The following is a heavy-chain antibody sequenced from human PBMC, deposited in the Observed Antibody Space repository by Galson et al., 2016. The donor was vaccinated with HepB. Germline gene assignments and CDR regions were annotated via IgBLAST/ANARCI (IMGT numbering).Heavy chain of an antibody. Sequence: SVKVSCKASGGTSSSYAITWVRQAPGQGLEWLGGIIPRFGTANYPQKFRDRVTISADESTVTAHMELSGLGSDDTAVYYCARQEKAASRFHFDSWGQGTRVTVSS. CDR2: IIPRFGTA. CDR1: GGTSSSYA. D-gene: IGHD3-10*01. V-gene: IGHV1-69*13. J-gene: IGHJ4*02. CDR3: ARQEKAASRFHFDS.